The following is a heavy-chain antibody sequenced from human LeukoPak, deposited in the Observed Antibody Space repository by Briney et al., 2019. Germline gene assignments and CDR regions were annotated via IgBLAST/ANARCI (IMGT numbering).Heavy chain of an antibody. CDR3: AIKLERDLPFDY. D-gene: IGHD1-1*01. CDR1: GLCGLNTY. J-gene: IGHJ4*02. Sequence: PGGSVRQSGVAAGLCGLNTYLSWGRQAPGNVLPLVSAISGSGGSTYYADSVKGRFTISRDNSKNTLYLQMNSLRAEDTAVYYCAIKLERDLPFDYWGQGTLVTVSS. V-gene: IGHV3-23*01. CDR2: ISGSGGST.